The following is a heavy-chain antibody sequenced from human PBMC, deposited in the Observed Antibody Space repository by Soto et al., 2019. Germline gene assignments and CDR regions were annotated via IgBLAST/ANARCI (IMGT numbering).Heavy chain of an antibody. V-gene: IGHV3-23*01. CDR1: GSTFSSYA. J-gene: IGHJ4*02. D-gene: IGHD3-22*01. Sequence: PGGSLRLSCAASGSTFSSYAMSWVRQAPGKGLEWVSAISGSGGSTYYADSVKGRFTISRDNSKNTLYLQMNSLRAEDTAVYYCAKVLLPGYYDSSDPLDYWGQGTLVTVSS. CDR2: ISGSGGST. CDR3: AKVLLPGYYDSSDPLDY.